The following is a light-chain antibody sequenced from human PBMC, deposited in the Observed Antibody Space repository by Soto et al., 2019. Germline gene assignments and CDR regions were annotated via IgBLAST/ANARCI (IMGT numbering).Light chain of an antibody. V-gene: IGKV1-12*01. J-gene: IGKJ4*01. Sequence: DIQMTQSPSSVSASVGDRVTVTCRASQGISRWLAWYQQKPGKAPNLLIFPASSLQSGVPSRFIGSGSGTDFTLTITSLQPEDFAVYYCQQRGNWPVTFGGGTKVEI. CDR2: PAS. CDR1: QGISRW. CDR3: QQRGNWPVT.